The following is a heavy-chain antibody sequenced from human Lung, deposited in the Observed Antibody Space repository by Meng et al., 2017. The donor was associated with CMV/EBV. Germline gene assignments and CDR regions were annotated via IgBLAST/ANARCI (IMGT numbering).Heavy chain of an antibody. V-gene: IGHV1-8*01. Sequence: ASVKVSCKASGYTFSNYDIIWVRQASGQGLEWVGWMNPNRGNTAYAQKFQGRVTMTRDTSTSIAYMELSSLRSGDTAVYYCARGQVQCSTINCHDYRFSGMHVWGQRTTVTVSS. J-gene: IGHJ6*02. CDR2: MNPNRGNT. CDR1: GYTFSNYD. CDR3: ARGQVQCSTINCHDYRFSGMHV. D-gene: IGHD2/OR15-2a*01.